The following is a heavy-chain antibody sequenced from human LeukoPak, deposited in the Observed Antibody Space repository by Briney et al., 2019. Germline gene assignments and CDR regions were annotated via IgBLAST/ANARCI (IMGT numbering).Heavy chain of an antibody. CDR1: GGSFSGYY. J-gene: IGHJ4*02. CDR3: ARGVSGIAVAGKYFDY. Sequence: PSETLSLTCAVYGGSFSGYYWSWIRQPPGKGLEWIGEINHSGSTNYNPSLKSRVTISVDTSKNQFSLKLSSVTAADTAVYYCARGVSGIAVAGKYFDYWGQGTLVTVSS. CDR2: INHSGST. V-gene: IGHV4-34*01. D-gene: IGHD6-19*01.